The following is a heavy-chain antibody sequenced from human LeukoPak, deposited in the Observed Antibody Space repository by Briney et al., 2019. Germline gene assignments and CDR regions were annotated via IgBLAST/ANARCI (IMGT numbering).Heavy chain of an antibody. CDR1: GGSISSYY. CDR3: ARLFYGSGSYRFDP. J-gene: IGHJ5*02. Sequence: SETLSLTCTVSGGSISSYYWNWIRQPPGKGLEWIGYIYYSGSTNYNPSLKSRVTISVDTSKNQFSLKLSSVTAADKAVYYCARLFYGSGSYRFDPWGQGTLVTVSS. V-gene: IGHV4-59*08. D-gene: IGHD3-10*01. CDR2: IYYSGST.